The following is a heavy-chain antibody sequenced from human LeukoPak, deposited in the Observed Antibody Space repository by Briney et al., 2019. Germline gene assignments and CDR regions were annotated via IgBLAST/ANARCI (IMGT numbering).Heavy chain of an antibody. CDR2: ISYDGSNK. Sequence: GRSLRLSCAASGFTFSSYAVHCVRQAPGKGLEWVAVISYDGSNKYYADSVKGRFTISRDNSKNTLYLQMNSLRAEDTAVYYCARLPFRYPLTGWMDVWGKGTTVTVSS. CDR3: ARLPFRYPLTGWMDV. V-gene: IGHV3-30*07. D-gene: IGHD3-9*01. CDR1: GFTFSSYA. J-gene: IGHJ6*04.